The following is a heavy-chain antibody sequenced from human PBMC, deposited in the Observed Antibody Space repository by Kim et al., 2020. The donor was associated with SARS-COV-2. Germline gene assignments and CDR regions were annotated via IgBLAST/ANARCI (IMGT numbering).Heavy chain of an antibody. CDR2: INHSGST. CDR3: ARGCRSTSCYGGYGMAV. J-gene: IGHJ6*01. V-gene: IGHV4-34*01. D-gene: IGHD2-2*01. CDR1: GGSFSGYY. Sequence: SETLSLTCAVYGGSFSGYYWSWIRQPPGKGLEWIGEINHSGSTNYNPSLKSRVTISVDTSKNQFSLKLSSVTAADTAVYYCARGCRSTSCYGGYGMAVWG.